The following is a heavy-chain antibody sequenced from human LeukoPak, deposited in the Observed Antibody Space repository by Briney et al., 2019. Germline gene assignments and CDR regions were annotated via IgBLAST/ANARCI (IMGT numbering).Heavy chain of an antibody. Sequence: PGGSLRLSCAASGFTFSSYSMNWVRQAPGKGLEWVSSISSSSSYIYYADSVKGRFTISRDNAKNSLYLQMNSLRAEDTAVYYCAKNSGYSYGSYFDYWGQGTLVTVSS. V-gene: IGHV3-21*01. CDR1: GFTFSSYS. CDR3: AKNSGYSYGSYFDY. J-gene: IGHJ4*02. CDR2: ISSSSSYI. D-gene: IGHD5-18*01.